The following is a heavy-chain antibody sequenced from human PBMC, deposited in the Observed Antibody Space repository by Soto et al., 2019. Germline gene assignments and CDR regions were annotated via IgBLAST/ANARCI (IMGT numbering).Heavy chain of an antibody. CDR3: ARNYDSTAGGAFDI. D-gene: IGHD3-22*01. V-gene: IGHV3-53*01. J-gene: IGHJ3*02. CDR2: IYSGGST. CDR1: GFTFSSYV. Sequence: GGSLRLSCAASGFTFSSYVMHWVRQVPGKGLEWVSVIYSGGSTYYADSVKGRFTISRDNSKNTLYLQMNSLRAEDTVVYYCARNYDSTAGGAFDIWGQGTMVTVSS.